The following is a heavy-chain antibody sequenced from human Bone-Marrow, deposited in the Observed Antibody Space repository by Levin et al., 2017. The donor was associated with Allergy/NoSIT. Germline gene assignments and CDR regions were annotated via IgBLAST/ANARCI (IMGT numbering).Heavy chain of an antibody. CDR2: ISYDGSNK. J-gene: IGHJ2*01. CDR1: GFTFSSYG. CDR3: AEDTVLGDSIQVGGYFDL. Sequence: PGGSLRLSCAASGFTFSSYGMHWVRQAPGKGLEWVAVISYDGSNKYYADSVKGRFTISRDNSKNTLYLQMNSLRAEDTAVYYCAEDTVLGDSIQVGGYFDLWGRGTLVTVSS. D-gene: IGHD3-22*01. V-gene: IGHV3-30*18.